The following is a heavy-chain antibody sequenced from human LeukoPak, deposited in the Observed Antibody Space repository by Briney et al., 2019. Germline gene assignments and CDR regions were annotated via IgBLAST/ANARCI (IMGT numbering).Heavy chain of an antibody. CDR1: GGSFSSYY. Sequence: PSETLSLTCAVYGGSFSSYYWSWIRQPPGKGLEWIGEINHSGSTNYNPSLKSRVTISVDTSKNQFSLKLCSVTAADTAVYYCARGRLAVAGNYYYYGMDVWGQGTTVTVSS. CDR3: ARGRLAVAGNYYYYGMDV. V-gene: IGHV4-34*01. D-gene: IGHD6-19*01. CDR2: INHSGST. J-gene: IGHJ6*02.